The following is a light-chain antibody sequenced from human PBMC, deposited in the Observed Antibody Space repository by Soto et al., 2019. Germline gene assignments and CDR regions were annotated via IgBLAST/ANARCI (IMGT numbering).Light chain of an antibody. CDR3: SAYRSVNSVV. V-gene: IGLV2-14*01. CDR2: AVT. J-gene: IGLJ2*01. Sequence: QAVVTQPASVSGSPGQSITISCTGTSSDVGFFDFVSWYQHHPGKAPKLMIYAVTNRPSGVSIRFSGSKSGNTASLTISGLQAEDDADYYCSAYRSVNSVVFGGGTKLTVL. CDR1: SSDVGFFDF.